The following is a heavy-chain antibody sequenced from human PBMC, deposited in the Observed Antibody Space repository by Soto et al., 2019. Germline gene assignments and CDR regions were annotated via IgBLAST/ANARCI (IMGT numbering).Heavy chain of an antibody. CDR1: GGSISSYY. D-gene: IGHD5-18*01. Sequence: SETLSLTCTVSGGSISSYYWSWIRQPPGKGLEWIGYIYYSGSTNYNPSLKSRVTISVDTSKNQFSLRAEDTAVYYCARDQEMDTAMAVYYWGQGTLVTVSS. V-gene: IGHV4-59*01. CDR2: IYYSGST. J-gene: IGHJ4*02. CDR3: ARDQEMDTAMAVYY.